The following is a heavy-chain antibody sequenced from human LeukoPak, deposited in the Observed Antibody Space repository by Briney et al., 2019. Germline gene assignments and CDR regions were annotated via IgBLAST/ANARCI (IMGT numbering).Heavy chain of an antibody. CDR1: GGTFSSYA. CDR3: ARGPVCSGGSCPFDYYYYYMDV. D-gene: IGHD2-15*01. Sequence: SVEVSCKASGGTFSSYAISWVRQAPGQGLEWMGGIIPIFGTANYAQKFQGRVTITTDESTSTAYMELSSLRSEDTAVYYCARGPVCSGGSCPFDYYYYYMDVWGKGTTVTVSS. V-gene: IGHV1-69*05. CDR2: IIPIFGTA. J-gene: IGHJ6*03.